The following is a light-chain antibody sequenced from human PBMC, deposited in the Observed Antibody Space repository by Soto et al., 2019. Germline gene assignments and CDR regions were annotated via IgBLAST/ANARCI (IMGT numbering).Light chain of an antibody. J-gene: IGKJ5*01. CDR2: DAS. CDR3: QQGGT. V-gene: IGKV3-11*01. Sequence: DIVLTQSPATLSLSPGERATLSCRASQSVRSYLGWYQQRPGQAPRLLIYDASNRATGIPARFSGSGSGTDFTHSISSLEPEDFAVYYCQQGGTFGQGTRLEIK. CDR1: QSVRSY.